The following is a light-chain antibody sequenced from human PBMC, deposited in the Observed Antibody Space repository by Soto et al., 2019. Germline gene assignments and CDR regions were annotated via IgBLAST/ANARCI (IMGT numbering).Light chain of an antibody. CDR2: GNS. J-gene: IGLJ1*01. CDR1: SSNIGAHYD. Sequence: VLTQPPSVSGAPGQRVTISCTGSSSNIGAHYDVHWYQQLPGTAPKLLIYGNSNRPSGVPDRFSGSKSGASASLAITGLQAEDEADYYCQSYDNSLSVYVFGTGTKVTVL. CDR3: QSYDNSLSVYV. V-gene: IGLV1-40*01.